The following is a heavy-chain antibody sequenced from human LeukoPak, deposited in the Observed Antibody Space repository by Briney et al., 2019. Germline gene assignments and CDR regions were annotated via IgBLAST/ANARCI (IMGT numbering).Heavy chain of an antibody. CDR3: ARRSIAARPYYSYMDV. J-gene: IGHJ6*03. V-gene: IGHV5-51*01. Sequence: GESLKISCKGSGYSFTSYWIGWVRQMPGKGLEWMGIIYPGDSDTRYSPSFQGQVTISADKSISTAYLQWSSLKASDTAMYYCARRSIAARPYYSYMDVWGKGTTVTVSS. CDR1: GYSFTSYW. CDR2: IYPGDSDT. D-gene: IGHD6-6*01.